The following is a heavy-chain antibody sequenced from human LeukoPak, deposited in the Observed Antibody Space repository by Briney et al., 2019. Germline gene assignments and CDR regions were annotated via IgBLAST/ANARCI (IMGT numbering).Heavy chain of an antibody. V-gene: IGHV3-49*04. CDR1: GFTFGDYA. CDR3: SGEVVGDI. CDR2: IRSKAYGGTT. Sequence: PGGSLRLSCIASGFTFGDYAMSWVRQAPGKGLEWVGFIRSKAYGGTTEYAASVKGRFTISRDDSKSIAYLQMNSLKTEDTAVYYCSGEVVGDIWGQGTMVTVSS. J-gene: IGHJ3*02. D-gene: IGHD2-15*01.